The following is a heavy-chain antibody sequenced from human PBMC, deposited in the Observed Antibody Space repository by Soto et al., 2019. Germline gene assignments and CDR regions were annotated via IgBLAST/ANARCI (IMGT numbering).Heavy chain of an antibody. CDR3: ARVGPGDTIFGVVRHYGMDV. Sequence: DTLCLTCPVADFSLSRSCLTLLRPPAGTGLEWIGRIYTSGSTNYTPSLQSRVTMSVDTSKNQFSLKLSSVTAADTAVYYCARVGPGDTIFGVVRHYGMDVWGQGNTVTVS. CDR2: IYTSGST. V-gene: IGHV4-4*07. CDR1: DFSLSRSC. D-gene: IGHD3-3*01. J-gene: IGHJ6*02.